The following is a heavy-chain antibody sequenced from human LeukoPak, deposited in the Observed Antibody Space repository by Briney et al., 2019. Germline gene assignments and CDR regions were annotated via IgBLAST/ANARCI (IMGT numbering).Heavy chain of an antibody. CDR3: ARDRYGDGFAHFDY. CDR1: GYTFTSYA. J-gene: IGHJ4*02. V-gene: IGHV1-2*02. Sequence: ASVKVSCKASGYTFTSYAMHWVRXAXGQXLEWMGWITPSGGTNYPQKFQGRVAITRDTSITTAYMDLSRLTSDDTAVYYCARDRYGDGFAHFDYWGQGALVTVSS. CDR2: ITPSGGT. D-gene: IGHD5-24*01.